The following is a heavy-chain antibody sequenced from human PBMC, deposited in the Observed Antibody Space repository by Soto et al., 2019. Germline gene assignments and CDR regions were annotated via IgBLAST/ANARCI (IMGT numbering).Heavy chain of an antibody. Sequence: QVQLVESGGGLVKPGGSLRLSCAASGFTFSDYYMSWIRQAPGKGLEWVSYISSSRSYTNYADSVKGRFTISRDNAKNSLYLQMNSLRAEDTAVYYCARDADILPGSDAFDIWGQGTMVTVSS. J-gene: IGHJ3*02. V-gene: IGHV3-11*05. CDR2: ISSSRSYT. D-gene: IGHD3-9*01. CDR3: ARDADILPGSDAFDI. CDR1: GFTFSDYY.